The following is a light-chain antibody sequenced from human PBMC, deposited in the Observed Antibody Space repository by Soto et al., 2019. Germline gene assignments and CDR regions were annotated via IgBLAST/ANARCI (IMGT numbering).Light chain of an antibody. CDR3: QSYDNSLNGYV. CDR2: GNT. Sequence: QSAVTQPPSVSGAPGQRVTISCTGTSSNIGAGYDVHWYQHLPGTAPKLLIYGNTIRPSGVPDRFSGSKSGTSASLAITGLQAEDEADYYGQSYDNSLNGYVFGPGTKLTVL. CDR1: SSNIGAGYD. V-gene: IGLV1-40*01. J-gene: IGLJ1*01.